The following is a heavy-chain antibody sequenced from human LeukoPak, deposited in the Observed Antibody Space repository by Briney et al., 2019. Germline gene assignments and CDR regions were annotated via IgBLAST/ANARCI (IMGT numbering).Heavy chain of an antibody. V-gene: IGHV1-18*01. Sequence: ASVKVSCKASGYTFTSYGISWVRQAPGQGLEWMGWISAYNGNRKYAQKFQGRVTMITDTSTSTAYMELRSLRSDDTAVYYCASDVGYCRSTSCYGLYYWGQGTLVTVSS. CDR3: ASDVGYCRSTSCYGLYY. D-gene: IGHD2-2*01. CDR2: ISAYNGNR. CDR1: GYTFTSYG. J-gene: IGHJ4*02.